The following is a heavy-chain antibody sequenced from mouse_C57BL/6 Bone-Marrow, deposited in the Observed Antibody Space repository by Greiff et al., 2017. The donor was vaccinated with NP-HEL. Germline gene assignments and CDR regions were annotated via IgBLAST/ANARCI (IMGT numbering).Heavy chain of an antibody. Sequence: EVQRVESGEGLVKPGGSLKLSCAASGFTFSSYAMSWVRQTPEKRLEWVAYISSGGDYIYYADTVKGRFTISRDNARNTLYLQMSSLKSEDTAMYYCTREYYYGSSFYAMDYWGQGTSVTVSS. CDR3: TREYYYGSSFYAMDY. CDR2: ISSGGDYI. D-gene: IGHD1-1*01. J-gene: IGHJ4*01. V-gene: IGHV5-9-1*02. CDR1: GFTFSSYA.